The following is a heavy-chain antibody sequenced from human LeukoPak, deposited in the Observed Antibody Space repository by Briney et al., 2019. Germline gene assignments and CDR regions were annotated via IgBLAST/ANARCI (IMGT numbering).Heavy chain of an antibody. CDR3: ARLKYYYDSSGYRAEYFQH. CDR2: IYYSGST. D-gene: IGHD3-22*01. V-gene: IGHV4-59*01. Sequence: SSETLSLTCTVSGGSISSYYWSWIRQPPGKGLEWIGYIYYSGSTNYNPSLKSRVTISVYTSKNQFSLKLSSVTAADTAVYYCARLKYYYDSSGYRAEYFQHWGQGTMVTVSS. J-gene: IGHJ1*01. CDR1: GGSISSYY.